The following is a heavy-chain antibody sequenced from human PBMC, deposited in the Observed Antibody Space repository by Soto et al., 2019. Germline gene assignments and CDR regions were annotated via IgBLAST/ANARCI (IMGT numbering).Heavy chain of an antibody. V-gene: IGHV3-48*03. D-gene: IGHD3-3*01. CDR1: GFTFSSYE. CDR3: ARVYDFWSGMDV. CDR2: ISSSGSTI. J-gene: IGHJ6*02. Sequence: EVQLVESGGGLVQPGGSLRLSCAASGFTFSSYEMNWVRQAPGKGLECVSYISSSGSTIYYADSVKGRFTISRDNAKNSLYLQMNSLRAEDTAVYYCARVYDFWSGMDVWGQGTTVTVSS.